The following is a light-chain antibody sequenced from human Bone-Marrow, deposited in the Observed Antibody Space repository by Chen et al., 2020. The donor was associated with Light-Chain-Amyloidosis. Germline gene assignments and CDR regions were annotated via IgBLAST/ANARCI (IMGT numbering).Light chain of an antibody. J-gene: IGKJ1*01. V-gene: IGKV3-20*01. CDR2: AAS. CDR1: QSVISAH. Sequence: EIVLTQSPGTLSFSLGERATVSCRASQSVISAHLAWYQQKLGQAPRLLIYAASKRATGIPGRFSGSGSGTDFTLTISRLESEDLAVYYCQQYGSSPTFGQGTKVAIK. CDR3: QQYGSSPT.